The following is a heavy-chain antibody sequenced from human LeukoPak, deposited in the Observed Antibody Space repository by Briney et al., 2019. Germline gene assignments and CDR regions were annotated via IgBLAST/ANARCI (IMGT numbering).Heavy chain of an antibody. CDR1: GFTFSSYA. D-gene: IGHD4-17*01. Sequence: GGSLRLSCAASGFTFSSYAMSWVRQAPGKGLEWVSVIYSGGSTYYADSVKGRFTISRHNSKNTLYLQMNSLRAEDTAVYYCARDSITVTTSEDDYYYGMDVWGQGTTVTVSS. CDR2: IYSGGST. V-gene: IGHV3-53*04. J-gene: IGHJ6*02. CDR3: ARDSITVTTSEDDYYYGMDV.